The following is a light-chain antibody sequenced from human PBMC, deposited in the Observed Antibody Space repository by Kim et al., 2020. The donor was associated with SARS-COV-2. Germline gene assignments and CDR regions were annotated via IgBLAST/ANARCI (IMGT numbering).Light chain of an antibody. CDR3: QKYNSAPQT. V-gene: IGKV1-27*01. CDR1: QGISNY. J-gene: IGKJ1*01. Sequence: ASVGDRVTITGRASQGISNYLAWYQQNPGKVPKLLIYAASALQSGVPSRFSGSGSGTDFTLTISSLQPEDVATYYCQKYNSAPQTFGQGTKVEIK. CDR2: AAS.